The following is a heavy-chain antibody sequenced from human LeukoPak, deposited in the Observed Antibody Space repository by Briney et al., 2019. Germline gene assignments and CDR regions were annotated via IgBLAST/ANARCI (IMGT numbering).Heavy chain of an antibody. Sequence: PSETLSLTCTVSDDSISDYYRGWIRQPPGKGLEWIGYFHNSGTSTYNPSLKSRVTISADTSKNQFSLKLSSVTAADTAVYYCAREVTEQWLVRIVDYWGQGTLVTVSS. CDR1: DDSISDYY. J-gene: IGHJ4*02. V-gene: IGHV4-59*12. CDR3: AREVTEQWLVRIVDY. CDR2: FHNSGTS. D-gene: IGHD6-19*01.